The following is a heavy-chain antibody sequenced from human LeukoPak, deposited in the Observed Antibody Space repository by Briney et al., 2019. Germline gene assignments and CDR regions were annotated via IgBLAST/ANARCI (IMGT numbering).Heavy chain of an antibody. CDR1: GGSISSYY. D-gene: IGHD3-9*01. J-gene: IGHJ4*02. CDR2: IYYSGST. CDR3: ARASLSLTGPLYFDY. Sequence: SETLSLTCTVSGGSISSYYWSLIRQPPEKGLEWIEYIYYSGSTNYNPSLKSRVTISVDTSKNQFSLRLSSVTAADTAVYYCARASLSLTGPLYFDYWGQGTLVTVSS. V-gene: IGHV4-59*01.